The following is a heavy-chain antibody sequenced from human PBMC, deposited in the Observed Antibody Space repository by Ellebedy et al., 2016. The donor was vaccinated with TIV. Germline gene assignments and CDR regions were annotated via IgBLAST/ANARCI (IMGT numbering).Heavy chain of an antibody. CDR1: GGSISSSSYY. D-gene: IGHD3-10*01. J-gene: IGHJ5*02. V-gene: IGHV4-39*01. Sequence: MPSETLSLTCTVSGGSISSSSYYWGWIRQPPGKGLEWIGSIYYSGSTYYNPSLKSRVTISVDTSKNQFSLKLSSVTAADTAVYYCARFDYYGSGSYPEGRFDPWGQGTLVTVSS. CDR3: ARFDYYGSGSYPEGRFDP. CDR2: IYYSGST.